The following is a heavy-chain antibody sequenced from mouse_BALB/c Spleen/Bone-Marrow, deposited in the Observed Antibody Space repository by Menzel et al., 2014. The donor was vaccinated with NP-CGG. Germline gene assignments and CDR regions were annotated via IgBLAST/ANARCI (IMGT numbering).Heavy chain of an antibody. Sequence: EVQGVESGGGLVKLGGSLKLSWAASGFTFSNYYMSWVRQTPEKRLELVAAINTNGGNTFYPDTVKGRFTISRDNAKNTLYLQMSSLKSEDSALYYCARHRQWLSPFDYWGQGTTLTVSS. D-gene: IGHD2-2*01. CDR2: INTNGGNT. CDR1: GFTFSNYY. V-gene: IGHV5-6-2*01. J-gene: IGHJ2*01. CDR3: ARHRQWLSPFDY.